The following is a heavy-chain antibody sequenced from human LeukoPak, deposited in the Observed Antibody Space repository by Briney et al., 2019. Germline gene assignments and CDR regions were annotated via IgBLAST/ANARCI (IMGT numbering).Heavy chain of an antibody. CDR2: ISSSGSTI. CDR3: ARSGYSSGWYVSPFPYYFDY. CDR1: GFTFSSYE. J-gene: IGHJ4*02. V-gene: IGHV3-48*03. D-gene: IGHD6-19*01. Sequence: GGSLRLSCAASGFTFSSYEMNWVRQAPGKGLEWVSYISSSGSTIYYADSVKGRFTISRDNAKNSLYLQMNSLRAEDTAVYYCARSGYSSGWYVSPFPYYFDYWGQGTLVTVSS.